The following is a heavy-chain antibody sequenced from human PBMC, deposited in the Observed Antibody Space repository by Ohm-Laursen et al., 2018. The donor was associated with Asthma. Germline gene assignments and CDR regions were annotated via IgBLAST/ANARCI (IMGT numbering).Heavy chain of an antibody. CDR2: VRTDGSTR. V-gene: IGHV3-33*01. CDR1: GFTFSRYG. Sequence: SLRLSCTASGFTFSRYGMHWVRQAPGKGLEWVSIVRTDGSTRYYADSVKGRFTISRDNSKNTLYLQMNSLRVEDTAVYYCARGQGAGDISGSDPFDLWGQGTTVSVSS. CDR3: ARGQGAGDISGSDPFDL. D-gene: IGHD3-10*01. J-gene: IGHJ3*01.